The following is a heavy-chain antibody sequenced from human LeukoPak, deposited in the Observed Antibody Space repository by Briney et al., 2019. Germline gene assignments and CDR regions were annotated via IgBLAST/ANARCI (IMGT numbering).Heavy chain of an antibody. V-gene: IGHV4-38-2*02. CDR3: ASLGYRGFDY. J-gene: IGHJ4*02. D-gene: IGHD5-24*01. CDR2: IYHTGRT. Sequence: SETLSLTCTVSGFSISSAYYWGWIRQPPGKGLEWIGSIYHTGRTYYNPSLKSRVTISVDTSKNQFSLKLSSVPAADTAVYYCASLGYRGFDYWGQGTLVTVSS. CDR1: GFSISSAYY.